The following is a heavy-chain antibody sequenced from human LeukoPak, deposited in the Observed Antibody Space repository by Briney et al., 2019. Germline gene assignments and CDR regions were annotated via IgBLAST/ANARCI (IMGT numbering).Heavy chain of an antibody. CDR1: GFTFSNYG. V-gene: IGHV3-30*02. CDR3: VKRDIQYTSSSGGTFQH. CDR2: IRYDGSNK. J-gene: IGHJ1*01. D-gene: IGHD6-6*01. Sequence: GGSLRLSCAASGFTFSNYGMHWVRQAPGKGLEWVTFIRYDGSNKYYADSVKGRFTVSRDNSKNTLYLQMNSLRPEDTAVYNCVKRDIQYTSSSGGTFQHWAQGTLVTVSS.